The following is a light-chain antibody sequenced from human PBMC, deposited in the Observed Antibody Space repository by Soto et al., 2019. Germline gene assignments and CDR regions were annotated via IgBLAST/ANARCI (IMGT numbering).Light chain of an antibody. CDR3: QQRSNWHPIT. CDR2: GAS. V-gene: IGKV3-11*01. CDR1: QSVHTF. Sequence: EVVLTQSPETLSLSAGEGVSLSCRASQSVHTFLAWYQQRPGQPTRLLIYGASTRAHGVPARFSGSGSGADFTLTIRSLEPEDFAFYYCQQRSNWHPITFGQGTRLEIK. J-gene: IGKJ5*01.